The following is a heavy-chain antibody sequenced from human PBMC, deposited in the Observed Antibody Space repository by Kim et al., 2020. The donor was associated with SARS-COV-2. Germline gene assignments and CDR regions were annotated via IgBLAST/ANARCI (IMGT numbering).Heavy chain of an antibody. D-gene: IGHD3-3*01. CDR2: ISAYNGNT. V-gene: IGHV1-18*01. CDR1: GYTFTSYG. J-gene: IGHJ6*02. Sequence: ASVKVSCKASGYTFTSYGISWVRQAPGQGLEWMGWISAYNGNTNYAQKLQGRVTMTTDTSTSTAYMELRSLRSDDTAVYYCARDYLDRADFWSGYFISKYYYYGMDVWGQGTTVTVSS. CDR3: ARDYLDRADFWSGYFISKYYYYGMDV.